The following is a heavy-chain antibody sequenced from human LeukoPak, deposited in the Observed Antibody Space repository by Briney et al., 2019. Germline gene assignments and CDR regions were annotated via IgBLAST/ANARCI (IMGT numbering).Heavy chain of an antibody. D-gene: IGHD6-13*01. Sequence: GGSLRLSCAASGFTFSSNGMSWVRKAPGKGLEWVANIKEDGSEEYYVDSVKGRFTISRDNTKNSLYLQMNSLRAEDTAVYYCARDPAAWDYWGQGTLVTVSS. V-gene: IGHV3-7*01. CDR3: ARDPAAWDY. CDR2: IKEDGSEE. CDR1: GFTFSSNG. J-gene: IGHJ4*02.